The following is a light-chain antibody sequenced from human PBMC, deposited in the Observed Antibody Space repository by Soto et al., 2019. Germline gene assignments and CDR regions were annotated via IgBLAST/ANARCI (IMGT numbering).Light chain of an antibody. V-gene: IGLV2-14*01. CDR1: SSDVGGYNY. Sequence: QSVLTQPASVSGSPGQSITISCTGTSSDVGGYNYVSWYQQHPGKAPKLMIYDVSNRPSGVSNRVSGSKSGNTASLTISGLQAEDEADYYCSSYTSSSTLEVFGGGTKVTVL. J-gene: IGLJ2*01. CDR3: SSYTSSSTLEV. CDR2: DVS.